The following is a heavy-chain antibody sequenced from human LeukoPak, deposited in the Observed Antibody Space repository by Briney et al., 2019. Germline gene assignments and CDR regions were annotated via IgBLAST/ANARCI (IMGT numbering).Heavy chain of an antibody. Sequence: QPGRSLRLSCAASGFTFSSYGMHWVRQAPGKGLEWVAFIRYDGSNKYYADSVKGRFTISRDNSKNTLYLQMNSLRAEDTAVYYCAREAGSSNWYGGEAFDFWGQGTMVSVSS. J-gene: IGHJ3*01. CDR2: IRYDGSNK. CDR1: GFTFSSYG. CDR3: AREAGSSNWYGGEAFDF. V-gene: IGHV3-30*02. D-gene: IGHD6-13*01.